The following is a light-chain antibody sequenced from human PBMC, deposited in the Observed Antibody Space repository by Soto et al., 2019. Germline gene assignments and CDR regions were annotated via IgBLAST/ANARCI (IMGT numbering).Light chain of an antibody. CDR1: SSDIGSDDL. CDR2: EVN. Sequence: QSALTQPASVSGSPGQSITISCTGASSDIGSDDLVSWYQQNPGKTPRLIIYEVNKRPWGVSNRLSGSKSGNTASLTISGLQAEDEADYYCCSYTSSNTLVFGGGTKLTVL. CDR3: CSYTSSNTLV. V-gene: IGLV2-23*02. J-gene: IGLJ2*01.